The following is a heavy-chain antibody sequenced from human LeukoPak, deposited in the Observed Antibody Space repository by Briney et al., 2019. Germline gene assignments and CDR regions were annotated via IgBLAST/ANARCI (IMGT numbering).Heavy chain of an antibody. CDR1: GGSFSGYY. CDR3: ARGPYVLRYFDWLFNFDY. V-gene: IGHV4-34*01. D-gene: IGHD3-9*01. Sequence: SETLSLTCAVYGGSFSGYYWSWIRQPPGKGLEWIGEINHSGSTNYNPSLKSRVTISVDTSKNQFSLKLSSVTAADTAVYYCARGPYVLRYFDWLFNFDYWGQGTLVTVSS. J-gene: IGHJ4*02. CDR2: INHSGST.